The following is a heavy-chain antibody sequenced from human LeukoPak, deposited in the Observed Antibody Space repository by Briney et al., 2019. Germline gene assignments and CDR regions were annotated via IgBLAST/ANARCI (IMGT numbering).Heavy chain of an antibody. CDR2: ISSSSSYI. Sequence: GGSLRLSCAASGFTFSSYSMNWVRQAPGKGLEWVSSISSSSSYIYYADSVKGRFTISRDNAKNSLYLQMNSLRAEDTAVYYCARPGYSSSWYYYYYYMDVWGKGTTVTISS. CDR1: GFTFSSYS. CDR3: ARPGYSSSWYYYYYYMDV. V-gene: IGHV3-21*01. D-gene: IGHD6-13*01. J-gene: IGHJ6*03.